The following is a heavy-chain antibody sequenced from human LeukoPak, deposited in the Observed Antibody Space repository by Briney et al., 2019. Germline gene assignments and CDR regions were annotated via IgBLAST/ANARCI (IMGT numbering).Heavy chain of an antibody. CDR2: ISAYNGNT. CDR3: ARGDYDILTGYHHCFDY. V-gene: IGHV1-18*01. Sequence: AASVKVSCKASGYTFTSYGISWVRQAPGQGLEWMGWISAYNGNTNYAQKLQGRVTMTTDTSTSTAYMELRSLRSDDTAVYYCARGDYDILTGYHHCFDYWGQGTLVTVSS. D-gene: IGHD3-9*01. J-gene: IGHJ4*02. CDR1: GYTFTSYG.